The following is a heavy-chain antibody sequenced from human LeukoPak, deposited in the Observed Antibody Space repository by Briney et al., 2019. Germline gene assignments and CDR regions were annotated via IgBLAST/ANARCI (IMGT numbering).Heavy chain of an antibody. J-gene: IGHJ6*03. V-gene: IGHV3-21*01. D-gene: IGHD3-3*01. CDR2: ISSSSSYI. Sequence: GGSLRLSCAASGFTFSSYSMNWVRQAPGKGLEWVSSISSSSSYIYYADSVKGRFTISRDNANNSLYLQMNSLRAEDTAVYYCASMSAISIGYYMDVWGKGTTVTVSS. CDR1: GFTFSSYS. CDR3: ASMSAISIGYYMDV.